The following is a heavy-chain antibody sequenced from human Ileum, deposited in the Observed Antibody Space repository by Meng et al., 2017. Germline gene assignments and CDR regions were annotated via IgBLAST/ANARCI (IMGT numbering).Heavy chain of an antibody. Sequence: LGASVESLVQPWASLRPSCSVSGFTFTDSYMTWLRQAPGKGLEWVASIHQEGSEKYYVDFVKGRFTISRDNAKNSLYLQMNSLRDEDTAVYYCARDLDYWGPGTLVTVSS. J-gene: IGHJ4*02. CDR2: IHQEGSEK. V-gene: IGHV3-7*01. CDR1: GFTFTDSY. CDR3: ARDLDY.